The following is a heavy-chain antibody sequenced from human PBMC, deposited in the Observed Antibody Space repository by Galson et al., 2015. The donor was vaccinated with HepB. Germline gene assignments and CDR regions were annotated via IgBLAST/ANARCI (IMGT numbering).Heavy chain of an antibody. V-gene: IGHV3-30*03. CDR3: ARDGYRAYYFDY. D-gene: IGHD1-1*01. CDR2: ISYDGSNK. Sequence: SLRLSCAASGFTFSRYGMHWVRQAPGKGLEWVAVISYDGSNKYYADSVKGRFTISRDNSKNMLYLQMNSLRAEDTAVYYCARDGYRAYYFDYWGQGTLVTVSS. J-gene: IGHJ4*02. CDR1: GFTFSRYG.